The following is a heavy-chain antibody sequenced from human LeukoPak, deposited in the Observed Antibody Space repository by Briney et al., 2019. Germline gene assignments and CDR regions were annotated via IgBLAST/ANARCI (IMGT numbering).Heavy chain of an antibody. Sequence: SETLSLTCAVYGGSFSGHYWSWIRQPPGKGLEWIGEINHSGSTNYNPSLKSRVTISVDTSKIQFSLKLSSVTAADTAVYYCTRSYRSSVVRADYWGRGTLVTVSS. D-gene: IGHD6-6*01. CDR1: GGSFSGHY. J-gene: IGHJ4*02. V-gene: IGHV4-34*01. CDR2: INHSGST. CDR3: TRSYRSSVVRADY.